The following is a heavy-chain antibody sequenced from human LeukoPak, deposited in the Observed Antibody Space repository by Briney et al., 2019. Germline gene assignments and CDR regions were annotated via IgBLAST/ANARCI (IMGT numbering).Heavy chain of an antibody. CDR1: GYTFTGYY. CDR3: ARVRDDSSGYYHQYGMDV. J-gene: IGHJ6*02. D-gene: IGHD3-22*01. CDR2: NNPNSGGP. Sequence: ASVKVSCKASGYTFTGYYMHWVRQAPGQGLAWMGWNNPNSGGPNYAQKFQGRVTMTRGTSTSTAYMELSRLLSDAMAVYYCARVRDDSSGYYHQYGMDVWGQGTTVTVSS. V-gene: IGHV1-2*02.